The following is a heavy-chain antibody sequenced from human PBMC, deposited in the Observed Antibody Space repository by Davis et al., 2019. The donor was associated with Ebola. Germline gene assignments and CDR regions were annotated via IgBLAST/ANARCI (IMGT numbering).Heavy chain of an antibody. CDR2: ISSDSDYI. J-gene: IGHJ6*02. CDR3: ARDRPLDFFFGDYYGMDV. CDR1: GFRVSGPY. V-gene: IGHV3-21*01. Sequence: GESLKISCAASGFRVSGPYMSWVRQAPGKGLEWVSSISSDSDYIYYADSAKGRFTISRDNAKNSLYLQMNRLRAEDTAFYYCARDRPLDFFFGDYYGMDVWGQGTTVTGSS. D-gene: IGHD3-16*01.